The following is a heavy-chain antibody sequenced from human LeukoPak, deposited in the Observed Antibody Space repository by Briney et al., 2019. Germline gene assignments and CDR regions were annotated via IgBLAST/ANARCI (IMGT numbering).Heavy chain of an antibody. V-gene: IGHV3-21*01. J-gene: IGHJ4*02. D-gene: IGHD3-10*01. Sequence: PGGSLRLSCAASGFTFSSYSMNWVRQAPGKGLEWVSSISSSSSYIYYADSVKGRLTISRDNAKNSLYLQMNSLRAEDTAVYYCARDPITMVRGSFDYWGQGTLVTVSS. CDR2: ISSSSSYI. CDR3: ARDPITMVRGSFDY. CDR1: GFTFSSYS.